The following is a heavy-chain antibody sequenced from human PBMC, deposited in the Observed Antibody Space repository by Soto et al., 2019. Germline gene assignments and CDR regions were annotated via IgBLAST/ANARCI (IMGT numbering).Heavy chain of an antibody. Sequence: ASVKVSCKTSVYTFTSFGMTWVRQAPGQGLEWMGCISGYNGDTNYAQNVQGRVTITTDTSTSTATISMDKPRNQVSLRLTSVTSEDKATYYCARGNNWFLFWGQGTPVTVSS. CDR2: ISGYNGDT. V-gene: IGHV1-18*04. CDR1: VYTFTSFG. D-gene: IGHD1-20*01. CDR3: VTSEDKATYYCARGNNWFLF. J-gene: IGHJ1*01.